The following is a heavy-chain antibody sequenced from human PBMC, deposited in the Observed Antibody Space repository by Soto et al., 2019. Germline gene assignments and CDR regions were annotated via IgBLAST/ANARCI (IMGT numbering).Heavy chain of an antibody. CDR3: ARESSSSCHDY. J-gene: IGHJ4*02. Sequence: QVQLVQSGAEVKKPGASVKVSCKASGYTFTSDGSSWVRQAPGQGVEWMGWISAYNGNTNYAQKLKGRVTMTTDTSTITAYMELRSLRSDDKAVYYCARESSSSCHDYWGQGTLVTVSS. D-gene: IGHD6-13*01. CDR2: ISAYNGNT. V-gene: IGHV1-18*01. CDR1: GYTFTSDG.